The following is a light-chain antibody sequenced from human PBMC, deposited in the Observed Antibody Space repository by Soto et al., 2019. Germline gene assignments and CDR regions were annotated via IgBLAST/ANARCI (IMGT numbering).Light chain of an antibody. Sequence: QSVLTQPASVSGSPGQSITISCTGTSSDVGGSNFVSWYQQHPGKPPKLIIYDVANRPSGVSNRFSGSKSGSTASLIISRLQTEDEADYYCVSYTSSTTYVFGTGTKVTV. CDR2: DVA. CDR3: VSYTSSTTYV. J-gene: IGLJ1*01. V-gene: IGLV2-14*03. CDR1: SSDVGGSNF.